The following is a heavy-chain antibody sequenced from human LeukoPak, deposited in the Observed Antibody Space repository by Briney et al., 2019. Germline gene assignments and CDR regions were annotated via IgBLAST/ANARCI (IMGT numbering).Heavy chain of an antibody. CDR1: GGSISSYY. CDR2: IYTSGST. CDR3: ARDTAAAGMGYFDY. J-gene: IGHJ4*02. D-gene: IGHD6-13*01. Sequence: PSETLSLTCTVSGGSISSYYWSWIRQPAGKGLEWIGRIYTSGSTNYNPSLKSRVTISVDTSKNQFSLKLSSVTAADTAVYYCARDTAAAGMGYFDYWGQGTLVTVSS. V-gene: IGHV4-4*07.